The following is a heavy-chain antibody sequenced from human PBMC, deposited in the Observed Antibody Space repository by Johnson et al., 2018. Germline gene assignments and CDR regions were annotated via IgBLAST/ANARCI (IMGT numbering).Heavy chain of an antibody. J-gene: IGHJ4*02. CDR3: ARMYSTYFDS. CDR2: ISRSSSLI. Sequence: VQLVESGGGLVQPGGSLRLSCTASGFSFSGYSMNWVRQAPGKGLEWVSSISRSSSLIYYADSLKGRFTISRDNAKNSLYLQMNSLRAEDTAVYYCARMYSTYFDSWGQGTLVTVSS. D-gene: IGHD4-11*01. CDR1: GFSFSGYS. V-gene: IGHV3-21*01.